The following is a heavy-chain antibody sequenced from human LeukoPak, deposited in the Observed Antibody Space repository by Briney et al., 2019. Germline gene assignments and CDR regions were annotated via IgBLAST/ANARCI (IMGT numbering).Heavy chain of an antibody. V-gene: IGHV4-39*07. CDR2: ICYSGST. CDR3: ARDRGIVVVSNCFDP. CDR1: GGSISSSSYY. D-gene: IGHD2-21*01. J-gene: IGHJ5*02. Sequence: SETLSLTCTVSGGSISSSSYYWGWIRQPPGKGLEWIGSICYSGSTYYNPSLKSRVTISVDTSKNLFSLKLSSVTAADTAVYYCARDRGIVVVSNCFDPWGQGTLVTVSS.